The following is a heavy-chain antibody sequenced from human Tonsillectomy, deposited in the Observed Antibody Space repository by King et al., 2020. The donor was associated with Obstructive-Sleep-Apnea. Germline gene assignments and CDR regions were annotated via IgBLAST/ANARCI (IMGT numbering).Heavy chain of an antibody. V-gene: IGHV2-5*02. CDR3: AHRLGGAKIFDY. D-gene: IGHD1-26*01. CDR1: GFSLSTSGVG. Sequence: TLKESGPTLVKPTQTLTLTCTFSGFSLSTSGVGVGWIRQPPGKALEWLALIYWDDDKRYSPTLKSRLTIPKDTSKNQVVLTMTNMDPVETATYYCAHRLGGAKIFDYWGQGTLVTVSS. J-gene: IGHJ4*02. CDR2: IYWDDDK.